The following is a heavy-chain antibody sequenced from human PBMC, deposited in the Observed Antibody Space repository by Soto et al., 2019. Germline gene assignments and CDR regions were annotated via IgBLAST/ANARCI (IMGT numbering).Heavy chain of an antibody. J-gene: IGHJ4*02. D-gene: IGHD2-21*02. CDR1: GFIFSKHS. CDR2: LSSSSSSK. Sequence: GGPLRLSCAASGFIFSKHSMNWVRQAPGKGLEWVSYLSSSSSSKFYADSVKDRFTISRDNAKSLLYLQMNSLRAEDTAVYYCERDPFDCGDDCSPNNWGQGTRVNVSS. V-gene: IGHV3-21*06. CDR3: ERDPFDCGDDCSPNN.